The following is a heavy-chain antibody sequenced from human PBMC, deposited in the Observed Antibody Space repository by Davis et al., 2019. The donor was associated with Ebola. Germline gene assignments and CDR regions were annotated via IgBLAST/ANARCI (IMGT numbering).Heavy chain of an antibody. D-gene: IGHD3-3*01. CDR2: INHIGRT. J-gene: IGHJ5*02. Sequence: SETLSLTCTVSGGSISSYYWSWIRQPPGKGLEWMGEINHIGRTNYNPSLKSRVTMSVDTSKNHFSLNVSSVTAADTAVYYCARRSFWSGYRDTNWFDPWGQGTLVSVTS. CDR3: ARRSFWSGYRDTNWFDP. CDR1: GGSISSYY. V-gene: IGHV4-34*01.